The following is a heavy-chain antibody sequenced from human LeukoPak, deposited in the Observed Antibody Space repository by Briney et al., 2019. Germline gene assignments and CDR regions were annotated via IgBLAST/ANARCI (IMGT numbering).Heavy chain of an antibody. CDR2: IGTAGDT. V-gene: IGHV3-13*01. D-gene: IGHD3-16*01. J-gene: IGHJ4*02. Sequence: GSLRLSCAASGFTFSSYDMHWVRQATGKGLEWVSAIGTAGDTYYPGSAKGRFTISRENAKNSLYLQMNSLRAGDTAVYYCARRGDYMAFEYWGQGTLVTVSS. CDR3: ARRGDYMAFEY. CDR1: GFTFSSYD.